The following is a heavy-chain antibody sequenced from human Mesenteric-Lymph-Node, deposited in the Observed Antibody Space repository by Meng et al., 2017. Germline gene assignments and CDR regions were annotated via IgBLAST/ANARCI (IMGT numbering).Heavy chain of an antibody. J-gene: IGHJ4*02. CDR3: VREQYESRGH. V-gene: IGHV3-53*01. Sequence: SWGGYVSLGGSLGPRCVSSGFSVSSNYMSWVRQATGKGLEWVSVIYSGGSTYYADSVNSRFTISRDNSRNTLYLQMNSLRADDTAVYYCVREQYESRGHWGQGTLVTVSS. CDR1: GFSVSSNY. D-gene: IGHD3-22*01. CDR2: IYSGGST.